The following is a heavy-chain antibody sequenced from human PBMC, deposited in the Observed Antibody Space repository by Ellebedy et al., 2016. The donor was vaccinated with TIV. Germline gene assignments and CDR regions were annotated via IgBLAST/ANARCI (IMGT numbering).Heavy chain of an antibody. Sequence: GGSLRLSXAASGFSFITYAMSWVRQAPGKGLEWVSGISGSATRTYYADSVKGRFTISRDNSKNTLYLQMNSLRAEDTAVYYCAKDSITMFFDPWGHGTLVTVSS. CDR3: AKDSITMFFDP. J-gene: IGHJ5*02. CDR1: GFSFITYA. D-gene: IGHD3-10*02. V-gene: IGHV3-23*01. CDR2: ISGSATRT.